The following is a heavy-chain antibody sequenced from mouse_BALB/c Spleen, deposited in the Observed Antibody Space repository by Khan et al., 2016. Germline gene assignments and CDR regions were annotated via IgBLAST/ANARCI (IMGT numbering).Heavy chain of an antibody. Sequence: EVKLEESGGGLVQPGGSMKLSCVASGFTFSNYWMNWVRQSPEKGLEWVAEIRLKSDDYVTHYAVSVRGTFTISRDDSKSSVYLHMNNLRAEDTGIYYCWIMLWGQGTTLTVSS. J-gene: IGHJ2*01. CDR3: WIML. CDR1: GFTFSNYW. V-gene: IGHV6-6*02. CDR2: IRLKSDDYVT.